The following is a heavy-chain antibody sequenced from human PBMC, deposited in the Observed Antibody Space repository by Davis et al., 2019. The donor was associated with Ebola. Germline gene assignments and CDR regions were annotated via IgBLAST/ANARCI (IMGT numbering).Heavy chain of an antibody. CDR1: GFIFSGYW. J-gene: IGHJ6*02. Sequence: GESLKISCAASGFIFSGYWMSWVRQTPERGLELVANIKEDESVKNYLDSVKGRFTISRDNAKNSLYLQMNSLRDEDTAVYYCARQARVDVWGQGTTVTVSS. CDR2: IKEDESVK. CDR3: ARQARVDV. V-gene: IGHV3-7*01.